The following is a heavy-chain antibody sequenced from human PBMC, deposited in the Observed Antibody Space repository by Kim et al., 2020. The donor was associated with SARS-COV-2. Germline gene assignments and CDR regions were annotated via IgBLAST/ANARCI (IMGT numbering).Heavy chain of an antibody. D-gene: IGHD1-26*01. J-gene: IGHJ4*02. CDR3: ARVGNTIPIVGATHPADY. V-gene: IGHV1-69*13. Sequence: SVKVSCKASGGTFSSYAISWVRQAPGQGLEWMGGIIPIFGTANYAQKFQGRVTITADESTSTAYMELSSLRSEDTAVYYCARVGNTIPIVGATHPADYWGQGTLVTVSS. CDR2: IIPIFGTA. CDR1: GGTFSSYA.